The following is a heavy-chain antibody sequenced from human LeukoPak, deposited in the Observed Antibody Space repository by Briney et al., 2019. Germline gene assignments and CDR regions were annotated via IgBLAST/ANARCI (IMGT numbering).Heavy chain of an antibody. CDR1: GGSISSYY. CDR2: IYYSGST. Sequence: PSETLSLTCTVSGGSISSYYWSWIRQPPGKGLEWIGYIYYSGSTYYNPSLKSRVTISVDTSKNQFSLKLSSVTAADTAVYYCARGGVITIFGVDYNWFDPWGQGTLVTVSS. CDR3: ARGGVITIFGVDYNWFDP. J-gene: IGHJ5*02. D-gene: IGHD3-3*01. V-gene: IGHV4-59*01.